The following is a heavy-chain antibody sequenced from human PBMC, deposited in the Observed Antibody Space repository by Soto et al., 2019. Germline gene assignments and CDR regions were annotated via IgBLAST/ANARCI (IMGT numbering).Heavy chain of an antibody. CDR1: GDSISSSTYF. D-gene: IGHD1-26*01. V-gene: IGHV4-39*01. CDR3: ARRGANSESASEYCQH. CDR2: IDYSGTT. J-gene: IGHJ1*01. Sequence: QLQLQESGPGLVKASETLSLICTVSGDSISSSTYFWGWIRQPPGKGLEWIGGIDYSGTTYYNTSIRTRALIYVDTSKTQVAPKLTSVTAADTAAYYCARRGANSESASEYCQHWGQGTLVTVSS.